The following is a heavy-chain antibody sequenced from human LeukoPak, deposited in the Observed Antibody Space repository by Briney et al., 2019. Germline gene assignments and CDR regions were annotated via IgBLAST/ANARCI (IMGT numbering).Heavy chain of an antibody. CDR2: IYSGGST. CDR3: ARDISSGYYDAFDI. CDR1: GFTVSSNY. Sequence: GGSLRLSCAASGFTVSSNYMSWVRQAPGKGLEWVSVIYSGGSTYYADSVKGRFTISRDNSKNTLYLQMNSLRAEDTAVYYCARDISSGYYDAFDIWGQGTMVTVSS. J-gene: IGHJ3*02. D-gene: IGHD3-22*01. V-gene: IGHV3-66*01.